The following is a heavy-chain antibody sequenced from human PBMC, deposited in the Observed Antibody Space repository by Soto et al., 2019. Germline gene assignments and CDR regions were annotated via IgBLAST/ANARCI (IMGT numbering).Heavy chain of an antibody. CDR2: ISATGGGT. Sequence: GGSRRLACADSGFKFSNYAMRGVRQAPGKGLEWVSLISATGGGTYYADSVKGRFTISRDNSHNTLYLQVHSLTAEDTAVYYFAKDRRAGGNSAFYFDFWGQG. V-gene: IGHV3-23*01. CDR3: AKDRRAGGNSAFYFDF. D-gene: IGHD3-16*01. CDR1: GFKFSNYA. J-gene: IGHJ5*01.